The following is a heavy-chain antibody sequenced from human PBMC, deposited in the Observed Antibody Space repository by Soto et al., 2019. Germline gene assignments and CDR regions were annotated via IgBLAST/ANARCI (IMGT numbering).Heavy chain of an antibody. CDR3: ARAGAATLYDY. Sequence: PSETLSLTCTVSGGSISNYYWSWIRQPPGKGLEWIGYIYYSGSTNYNPSLKSRVTISVDTSKNQFSLKLSSVTAADAAVYYCARAGAATLYDYWGQGTLVTVSS. CDR2: IYYSGST. V-gene: IGHV4-59*01. J-gene: IGHJ4*02. D-gene: IGHD2-15*01. CDR1: GGSISNYY.